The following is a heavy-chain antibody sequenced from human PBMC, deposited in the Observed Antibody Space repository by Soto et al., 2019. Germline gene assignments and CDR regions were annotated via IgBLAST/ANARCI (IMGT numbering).Heavy chain of an antibody. V-gene: IGHV4-59*01. D-gene: IGHD3-22*01. Sequence: SETLSLTCTVSGGSISSYYWSWIRQPPGKGLEWIGYIYYSGSTNYNPSLKSRVTISVDTSKNQFSLKMSSVTAADTAVYYCARSAYYDSTPLEYFQHWGQGTLVTVSS. CDR1: GGSISSYY. CDR3: ARSAYYDSTPLEYFQH. CDR2: IYYSGST. J-gene: IGHJ1*01.